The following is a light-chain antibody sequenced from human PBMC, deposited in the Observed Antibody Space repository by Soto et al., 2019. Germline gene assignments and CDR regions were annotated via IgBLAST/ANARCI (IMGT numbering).Light chain of an antibody. CDR2: DAS. Sequence: EVVLTQSPDTLSLPPGERATLSCSASQSISSYLAWYQQKPGQAPRLLIYDASSRATGIPARFSGSGSGTDFTLTISRLEPEDFAVYYCQQYGSSPPITFGQGTRLEIK. V-gene: IGKV3-20*01. CDR1: QSISSY. J-gene: IGKJ5*01. CDR3: QQYGSSPPIT.